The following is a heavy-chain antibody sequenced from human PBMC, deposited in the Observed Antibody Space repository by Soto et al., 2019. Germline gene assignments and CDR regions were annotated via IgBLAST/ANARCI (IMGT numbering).Heavy chain of an antibody. Sequence: GASVKVSCKASGYTFTTYGIDWVRQAPGQGLEWMGWISGYNGNTNYAQKLQGRVTMTSDTSTNTAYMELRSLRSDDTAVYYWGREYVNNGPHYWGKGTLVPVS. CDR3: GREYVNNGPHY. D-gene: IGHD3-16*01. CDR1: GYTFTTYG. J-gene: IGHJ4*02. CDR2: ISGYNGNT. V-gene: IGHV1-18*01.